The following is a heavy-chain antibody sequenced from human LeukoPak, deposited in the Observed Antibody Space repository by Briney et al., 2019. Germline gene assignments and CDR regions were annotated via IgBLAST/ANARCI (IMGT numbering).Heavy chain of an antibody. D-gene: IGHD2-2*01. CDR3: AREGEDCSSTSCKRGWFDP. V-gene: IGHV1-69*13. CDR1: GGTFSSYA. J-gene: IGHJ5*02. CDR2: IIPIFGTA. Sequence: SVKVSCKASGGTFSSYAISWVRQARGQGLEWMGGIIPIFGTANYAQKFQGRVTITADESTSTAYMELSSLRSEDTAVYYCAREGEDCSSTSCKRGWFDPWGQGTLVTVSS.